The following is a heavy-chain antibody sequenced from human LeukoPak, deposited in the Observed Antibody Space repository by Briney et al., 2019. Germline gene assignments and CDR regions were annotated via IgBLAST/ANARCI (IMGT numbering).Heavy chain of an antibody. V-gene: IGHV1-24*01. Sequence: GASVKVSCKVSGYTLTELSMHWVRQAPGKGLEWMGGFDPEDGETIYAQKFQGRVTMTEDTSTDTAYMELRSLRSDDTAVYYCARAGSSSPRPPTHIVVVTAPDYWGQGTLVTVSS. CDR2: FDPEDGET. CDR1: GYTLTELS. D-gene: IGHD2-21*02. CDR3: ARAGSSSPRPPTHIVVVTAPDY. J-gene: IGHJ4*02.